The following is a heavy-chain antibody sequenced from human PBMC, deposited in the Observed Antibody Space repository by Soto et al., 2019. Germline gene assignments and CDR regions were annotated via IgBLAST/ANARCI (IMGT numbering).Heavy chain of an antibody. CDR2: ISGSGGST. CDR3: AKVSSLVHTQFIDY. D-gene: IGHD6-13*01. J-gene: IGHJ4*02. Sequence: GGSLRLSCTASGFTFSSYAMSWVRQAPGKGLEWVSAISGSGGSTYYADSVKGRFTISRDNSKNTLYLQMNSLRAEDTAVYYCAKVSSLVHTQFIDYWGQGTLVTVSS. V-gene: IGHV3-23*01. CDR1: GFTFSSYA.